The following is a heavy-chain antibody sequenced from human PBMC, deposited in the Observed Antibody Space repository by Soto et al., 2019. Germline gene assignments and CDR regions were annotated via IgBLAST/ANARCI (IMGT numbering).Heavy chain of an antibody. CDR3: ARELNTESSAYYSFAF. D-gene: IGHD3-22*01. J-gene: IGHJ4*02. Sequence: WASVKVSCKTSGYIFTAYGLAWLRQAPGQRPEWMGWVSTNDDRTNYAQKFQGRVTMTTDRSTTTTSMELRSLRPDDTAVYYCARELNTESSAYYSFAFWGQGTLVTVS. V-gene: IGHV1-18*01. CDR2: VSTNDDRT. CDR1: GYIFTAYG.